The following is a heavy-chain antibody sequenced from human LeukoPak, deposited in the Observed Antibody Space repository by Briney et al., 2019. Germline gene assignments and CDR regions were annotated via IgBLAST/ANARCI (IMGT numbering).Heavy chain of an antibody. J-gene: IGHJ5*02. CDR2: ISWDGGST. V-gene: IGHV3-43D*03. Sequence: GGSLRLSCTTSGFTFNTFGMHWVRQAPGKGLEWVSLISWDGGSTYYADSVKGRFTISRHNAKNSLYLQMNSLRVEDTAVYYCARDSSGWSNWFDPWGQGTLVTVSS. D-gene: IGHD6-19*01. CDR3: ARDSSGWSNWFDP. CDR1: GFTFNTFG.